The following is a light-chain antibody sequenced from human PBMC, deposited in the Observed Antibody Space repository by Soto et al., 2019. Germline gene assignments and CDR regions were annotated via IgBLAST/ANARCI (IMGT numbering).Light chain of an antibody. CDR1: QSFDSN. J-gene: IGKJ2*01. Sequence: EIVMTQSPATLSVSPGERATLSCRASQSFDSNLAWYQQKPGQAPRLLIFGASTRAGGVPARFSGSGSGTEFTLTISSLQSEDFAVYYCQQYNDWPSMYTFGQGTKLEMK. CDR3: QQYNDWPSMYT. V-gene: IGKV3-15*01. CDR2: GAS.